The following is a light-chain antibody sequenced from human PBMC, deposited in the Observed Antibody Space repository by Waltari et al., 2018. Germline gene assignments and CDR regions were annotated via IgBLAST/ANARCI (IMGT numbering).Light chain of an antibody. CDR1: QSVSSN. Sequence: EIVMTQSPATLSVSPGERATLSCWASQSVSSNLAWYQPKPGQAPRLLIYGASTRATGIPARFSGSGSGTEFTLTITSLQSEDFAVYYCQQYNNWPPFTFGPGTKVDIK. J-gene: IGKJ3*01. CDR3: QQYNNWPPFT. CDR2: GAS. V-gene: IGKV3-15*01.